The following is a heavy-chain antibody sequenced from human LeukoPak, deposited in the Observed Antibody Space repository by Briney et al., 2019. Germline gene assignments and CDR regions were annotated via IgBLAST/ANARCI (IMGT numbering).Heavy chain of an antibody. D-gene: IGHD3-3*01. CDR2: IYYSGNT. J-gene: IGHJ4*02. V-gene: IGHV4-39*07. CDR1: GGSISSSSYY. Sequence: PSETPSLTCSVSGGSISSSSYYWGWIRQPPGKGLEWIGSIYYSGNTYDNPSLKSRVTISVDTSKNQFSLKLSSVTAADTAVYYCARGTYYDFWSGYYLFDYWGQGTLVTVSS. CDR3: ARGTYYDFWSGYYLFDY.